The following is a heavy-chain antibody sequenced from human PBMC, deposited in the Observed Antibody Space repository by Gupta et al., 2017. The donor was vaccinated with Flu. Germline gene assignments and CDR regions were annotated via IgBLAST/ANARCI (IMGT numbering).Heavy chain of an antibody. J-gene: IGHJ4*02. CDR2: ISGSGGST. CDR3: AKDPTQGYDESSGYKSRFAT. V-gene: IGHV3-23*01. CDR1: GFTFSSYA. D-gene: IGHD3-22*01. Sequence: AASGFTFSSYAMSWVRQAPGKGLEWVSAISGSGGSTYYADSVKGRFTISRDNSKNTLYLQMNSLRAEDTAVYYCAKDPTQGYDESSGYKSRFATGGQGTMVTVCS.